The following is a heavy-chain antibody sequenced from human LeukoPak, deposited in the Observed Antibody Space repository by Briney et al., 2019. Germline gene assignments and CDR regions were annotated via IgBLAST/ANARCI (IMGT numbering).Heavy chain of an antibody. CDR1: GFNVSANY. J-gene: IGHJ3*02. CDR2: IYSSGST. V-gene: IGHV3-53*01. D-gene: IGHD5-12*01. Sequence: GGSLRLSCATSGFNVSANYMTWVRQAPGKGLEWVSGIYSSGSTYYADSVRGRFTLSRDNSKNTLYPHINSLRVEDTAGYYRARGITRQAYGYSDGWIAFEISGEGKTFSVS. CDR3: ARGITRQAYGYSDGWIAFEI.